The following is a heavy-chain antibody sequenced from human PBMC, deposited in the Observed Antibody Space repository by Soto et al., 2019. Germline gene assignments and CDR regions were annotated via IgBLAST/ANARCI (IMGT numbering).Heavy chain of an antibody. Sequence: SETLSLTCTVSVDSISSGGYYWSWIRQHPGKGLEWIGSIYYSGSTYYNPSLKSRVTISVETSKNQFSLKLSSVSAADTAVYYCARVLWFGELLGYFDYWGQGTLVTVSS. J-gene: IGHJ4*02. V-gene: IGHV4-31*03. CDR1: VDSISSGGYY. D-gene: IGHD3-10*01. CDR2: IYYSGST. CDR3: ARVLWFGELLGYFDY.